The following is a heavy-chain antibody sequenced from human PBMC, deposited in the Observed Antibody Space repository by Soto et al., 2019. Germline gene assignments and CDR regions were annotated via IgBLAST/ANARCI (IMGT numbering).Heavy chain of an antibody. CDR2: INAGNGDT. CDR1: GYTFSMHA. CDR3: ARDEGGWNSIEGGFVKFILDY. Sequence: QVQLVQSGAEVKKPGASVKVSCKTSGYTFSMHAIHWVRQAPGQGLEWMGWINAGNGDTKYSEKFQDRVAITRDAYASAANMEVRSLRSEDTAIYYCARDEGGWNSIEGGFVKFILDYWGQGGVVTVSS. V-gene: IGHV1-3*01. D-gene: IGHD1-7*01. J-gene: IGHJ4*02.